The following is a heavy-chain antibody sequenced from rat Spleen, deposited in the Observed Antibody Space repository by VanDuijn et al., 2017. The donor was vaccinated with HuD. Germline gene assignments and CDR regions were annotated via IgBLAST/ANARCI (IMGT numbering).Heavy chain of an antibody. D-gene: IGHD1-12*03. J-gene: IGHJ2*01. V-gene: IGHV2-15*01. CDR3: ARDLDGYFDY. CDR1: GFSLTSNS. CDR2: IWSGGST. Sequence: QVQLKESGPGLVQPSQTLSLTCTVSGFSLTSNSVSWVRQPPGKGLEWMGAIWSGGSTDYNSALKSRLSISRDTSKNQVFLKMNSLQSEDTTTYYCARDLDGYFDYWGQGVMVTVSS.